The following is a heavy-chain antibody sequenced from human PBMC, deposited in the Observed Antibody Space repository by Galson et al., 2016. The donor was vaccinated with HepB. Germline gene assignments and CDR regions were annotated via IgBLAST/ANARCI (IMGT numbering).Heavy chain of an antibody. Sequence: SVKVSCKASGDSFNTYFFSWVRQAPGQGLEWMGRIIPGTGQTDYSQHFQGRVTITADRSTDTVHLEVTSLHFQDTAVYYCARDRRGGGSLPFDCWGQGTPVAVAS. CDR1: GDSFNTYF. J-gene: IGHJ4*02. V-gene: IGHV1-69*04. CDR2: IIPGTGQT. CDR3: ARDRRGGGSLPFDC. D-gene: IGHD6-13*01.